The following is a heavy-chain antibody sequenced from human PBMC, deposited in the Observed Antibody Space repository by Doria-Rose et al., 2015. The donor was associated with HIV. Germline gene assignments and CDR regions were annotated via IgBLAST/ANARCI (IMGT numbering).Heavy chain of an antibody. CDR3: ARIKSSRWYHKYYFDF. V-gene: IGHV2-26*01. Sequence: SGPVLVKPTETLTLTCTVSGVSLSSPGMGVSWIRQPPGKALEWLANIFSDDERSYKTSLKSRFTISRCTSKSQVVLTMTDMDPVDTATYYCARIKSSRWYHKYYFDFWGQGTLVIVSA. D-gene: IGHD6-13*01. CDR2: IFSDDER. CDR1: GVSLSSPGMG. J-gene: IGHJ4*02.